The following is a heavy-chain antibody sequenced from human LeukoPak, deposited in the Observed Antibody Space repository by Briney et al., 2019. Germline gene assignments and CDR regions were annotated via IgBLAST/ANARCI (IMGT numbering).Heavy chain of an antibody. J-gene: IGHJ6*02. D-gene: IGHD1-26*01. V-gene: IGHV3-21*01. CDR2: ISSSSSYI. Sequence: GGSLRLSCAASGFTFSSYSMNWVRQAPGKGLEWVSSISSSSSYIYYADSVKGRFTISRDNAKNPLYLQMNSLRAEDTAVYYCARYSGSYFDPFGTYGMDVWGQGTTVTVSS. CDR1: GFTFSSYS. CDR3: ARYSGSYFDPFGTYGMDV.